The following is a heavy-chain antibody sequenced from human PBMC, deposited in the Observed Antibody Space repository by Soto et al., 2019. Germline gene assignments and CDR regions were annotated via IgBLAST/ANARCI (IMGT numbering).Heavy chain of an antibody. J-gene: IGHJ6*02. Sequence: KLPETLSLTCAVYGGSFSGYYWSWIRQPPGKGLEWIGEINHSGSTNYNPSLKSRVTISVDTSKNQFSLKLSSVTAADTAVYYCAPGLGSGYDSYYYYGMDVWGQGTTVTVSS. CDR2: INHSGST. D-gene: IGHD5-12*01. V-gene: IGHV4-34*01. CDR3: APGLGSGYDSYYYYGMDV. CDR1: GGSFSGYY.